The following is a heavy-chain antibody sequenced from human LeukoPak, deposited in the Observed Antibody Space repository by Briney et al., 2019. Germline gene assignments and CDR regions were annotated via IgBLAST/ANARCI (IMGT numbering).Heavy chain of an antibody. CDR2: IIPIFGTA. D-gene: IGHD3-3*01. Sequence: ASVKVSCKASGGTFSSYAISWVRQAPGQGLEWMGGIIPIFGTANYAQKFQGRVTITADESTSTAYMELSSLRSEDTAVYYCARGDDFSTLFDPWGQGTLVTVSS. CDR3: ARGDDFSTLFDP. V-gene: IGHV1-69*13. CDR1: GGTFSSYA. J-gene: IGHJ5*02.